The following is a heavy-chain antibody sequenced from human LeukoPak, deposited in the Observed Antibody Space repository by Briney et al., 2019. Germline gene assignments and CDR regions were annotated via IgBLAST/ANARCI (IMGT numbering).Heavy chain of an antibody. D-gene: IGHD5-24*01. J-gene: IGHJ4*02. CDR1: GFTFSSSA. V-gene: IGHV3-23*01. CDR3: AREDGYNFFDY. Sequence: GGSLRLSCAASGFTFSSSAMSWVRQVPGKGLEWVSGISASGGSTSYADSVRGRFTISRDNSKNTLYLQMNSLRAEDTAVYYCAREDGYNFFDYWGQGTLVTVSS. CDR2: ISASGGST.